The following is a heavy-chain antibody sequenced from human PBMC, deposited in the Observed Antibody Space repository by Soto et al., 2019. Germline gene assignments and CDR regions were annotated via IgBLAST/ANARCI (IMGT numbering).Heavy chain of an antibody. CDR2: ISGSGGTT. CDR1: GFAFDNYA. CDR3: AQSKTDRRVTVFGLFIVSAF. Sequence: EVQLLESGGSLVQPGGSLRLSCAASGFAFDNYAMIWVRQAPEKGLKWVSGISGSGGTTYYADSVKDRFTISRDNSKNTVCLQMIRLRAEDTAVYYCAQSKTDRRVTVFGLFIVSAFWGQGSLVTVSS. D-gene: IGHD3-3*01. V-gene: IGHV3-23*01. J-gene: IGHJ4*02.